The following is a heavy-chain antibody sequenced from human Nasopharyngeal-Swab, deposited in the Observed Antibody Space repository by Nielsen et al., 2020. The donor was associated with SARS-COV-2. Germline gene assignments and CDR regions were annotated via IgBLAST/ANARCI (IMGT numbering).Heavy chain of an antibody. D-gene: IGHD6-13*01. CDR1: GFIFSASA. CDR2: MSGSGGHT. CDR3: AKDMAAGYFFDF. J-gene: IGHJ4*02. Sequence: GGSLRLSCAASGFIFSASAIHWVRQAPGKGLEWVSGMSGSGGHTYYADSVKGRFTISRDNSKNTVYLQMDSLRAEDAAIYYCAKDMAAGYFFDFWGQGTLVTVSS. V-gene: IGHV3-23*01.